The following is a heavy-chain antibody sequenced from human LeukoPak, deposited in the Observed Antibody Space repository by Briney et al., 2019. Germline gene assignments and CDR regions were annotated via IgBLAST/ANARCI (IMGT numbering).Heavy chain of an antibody. J-gene: IGHJ4*02. Sequence: GGSLRLSCAASGFTFNGARMSWVRQAPGKGLEWIGRIKDKAYGGTTDYAAPVKGRFTISRDDSINTLYLQMSSLTTEDTAVYYCATDPPSYWGQGTLVTVSS. CDR3: ATDPPSY. CDR1: GFTFNGAR. CDR2: IKDKAYGGTT. V-gene: IGHV3-15*01.